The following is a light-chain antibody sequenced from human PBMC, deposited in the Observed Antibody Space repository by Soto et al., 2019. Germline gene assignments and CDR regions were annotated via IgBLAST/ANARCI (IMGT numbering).Light chain of an antibody. CDR1: SSDVGGYNY. J-gene: IGLJ1*01. V-gene: IGLV2-14*01. Sequence: QSALAQPASVSGSPGQSITISCTGTSSDVGGYNYVSWYQQHPGKAPKLMIYEVSNRPSGVSNRFSGSKSGNTASLTISGLQAEDEADYYCCSYAGSYTNVFGTGTKV. CDR3: CSYAGSYTNV. CDR2: EVS.